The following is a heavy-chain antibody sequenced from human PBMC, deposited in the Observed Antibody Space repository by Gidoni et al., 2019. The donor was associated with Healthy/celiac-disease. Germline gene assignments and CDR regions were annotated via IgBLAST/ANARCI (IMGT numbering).Heavy chain of an antibody. Sequence: QVQLVQSGAEVRKPGSSVQVSCKASAGTFSSYTISWVRQAPGQGLEWMGRIIPILGIANYAQKFQGRVTITADKSTSTAYMELSSLRSEDTAVYYCARQRSCSSTSCYGVKGAFDIWGQGTMVTVSS. CDR2: IIPILGIA. CDR3: ARQRSCSSTSCYGVKGAFDI. J-gene: IGHJ3*02. CDR1: AGTFSSYT. D-gene: IGHD2-2*01. V-gene: IGHV1-69*02.